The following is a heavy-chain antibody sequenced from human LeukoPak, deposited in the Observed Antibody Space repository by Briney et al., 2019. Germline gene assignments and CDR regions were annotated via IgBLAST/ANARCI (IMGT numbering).Heavy chain of an antibody. J-gene: IGHJ4*02. Sequence: ASVRVSCKASGGTFSSYAISWVRQAPGQGLEWMGGIIPIFGTANYAQKFQGRVTITADESTSTAYMELSSLRSEDTAVYYCARDVCGGDCFFDYWGQGTLVTVSS. D-gene: IGHD2-21*02. CDR3: ARDVCGGDCFFDY. CDR2: IIPIFGTA. CDR1: GGTFSSYA. V-gene: IGHV1-69*01.